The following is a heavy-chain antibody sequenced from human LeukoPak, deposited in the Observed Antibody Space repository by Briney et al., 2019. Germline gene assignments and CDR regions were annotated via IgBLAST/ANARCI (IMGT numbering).Heavy chain of an antibody. Sequence: GGSLRLSCAASGFTFLSYGMHWVRQAPGEGLEWVAFIRYDGSNKYYADSVKGRFTISRDNSKNTLYLQMNSLRAQDTAIYYCARDLLGWELHYFDYWGQGTLVTVSS. CDR1: GFTFLSYG. CDR3: ARDLLGWELHYFDY. D-gene: IGHD1-26*01. V-gene: IGHV3-30*02. J-gene: IGHJ4*02. CDR2: IRYDGSNK.